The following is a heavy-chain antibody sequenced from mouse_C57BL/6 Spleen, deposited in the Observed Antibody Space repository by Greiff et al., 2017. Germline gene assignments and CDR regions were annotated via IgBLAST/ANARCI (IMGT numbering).Heavy chain of an antibody. CDR1: GYTFTSYW. V-gene: IGHV1-72*01. CDR3: ARRENRGGMDY. CDR2: IDPNSGGT. J-gene: IGHJ4*01. Sequence: QVQLQQPGAELVQPGASVTLSCKASGYTFTSYWMHWVKQRPGRGLEWIGRIDPNSGGTKYNEKFKGKATLTVDKPASTAYMQLSSLTSEETAVYYCARRENRGGMDYWGQGTSVTVSS. D-gene: IGHD1-1*02.